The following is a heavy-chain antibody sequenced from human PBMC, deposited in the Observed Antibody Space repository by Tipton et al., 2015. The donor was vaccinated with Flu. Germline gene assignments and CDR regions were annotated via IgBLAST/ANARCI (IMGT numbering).Heavy chain of an antibody. Sequence: AGLVKPSETLSLTCGVYGESFSGYYWSWIRQSPGKGLEWIGEISHSGSTHYNPSLKSRLTMSVDTSKNQFSLKLTSVTAADTAVYYCARVSPRRVTAIAVVMLPEGYFDYWGQGALVTVSS. CDR3: ARVSPRRVTAIAVVMLPEGYFDY. J-gene: IGHJ4*02. D-gene: IGHD3-22*01. CDR1: GESFSGYY. CDR2: ISHSGST. V-gene: IGHV4-34*01.